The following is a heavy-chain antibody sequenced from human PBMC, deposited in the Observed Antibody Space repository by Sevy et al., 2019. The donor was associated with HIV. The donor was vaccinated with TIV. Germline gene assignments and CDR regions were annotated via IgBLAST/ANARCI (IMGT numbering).Heavy chain of an antibody. CDR3: ATYAGIAAAGRVFDY. CDR2: TRNKADGYTT. V-gene: IGHV3-72*01. Sequence: GGSLRLSCVASGFTFSDHYMEWVRQAPGKGLEWVGRTRNKADGYTTEYAASVKGRFTISRDESKNSLYVQMNSLKAEDTAVYYCATYAGIAAAGRVFDYWGQGTLVPVSS. D-gene: IGHD6-13*01. J-gene: IGHJ4*02. CDR1: GFTFSDHY.